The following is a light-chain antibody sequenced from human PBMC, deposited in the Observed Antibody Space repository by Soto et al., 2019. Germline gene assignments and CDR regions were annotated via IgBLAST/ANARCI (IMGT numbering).Light chain of an antibody. Sequence: EIVLTQSPGTLSLSSGERATLSCRASQSVRNNYLAWYQQKPGQAPRLLIYGASYRVTGIPDKFSGSGSGADFTLTISRLEPEDFAVYYCQQYGGSPGTFGQGTKVEI. V-gene: IGKV3-20*01. CDR2: GAS. CDR1: QSVRNNY. CDR3: QQYGGSPGT. J-gene: IGKJ1*01.